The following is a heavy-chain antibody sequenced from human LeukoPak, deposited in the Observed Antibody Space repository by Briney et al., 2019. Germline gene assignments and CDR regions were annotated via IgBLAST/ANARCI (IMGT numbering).Heavy chain of an antibody. CDR3: AREASYGSRYFDG. CDR1: GYSISSGYY. V-gene: IGHV4-38-2*02. Sequence: KPSETLSLTCTVSGYSISSGYYWGWIRQPPGKGLEWIGSIYHSGSTYYNPSLKSRVTISVDTSKNQFSLKLSSVTAADTAVYYCAREASYGSRYFDGWGQGTLVTVSS. CDR2: IYHSGST. D-gene: IGHD3-9*01. J-gene: IGHJ4*02.